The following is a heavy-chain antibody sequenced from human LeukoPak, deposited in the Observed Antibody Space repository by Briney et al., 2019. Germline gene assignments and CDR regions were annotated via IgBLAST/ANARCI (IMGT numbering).Heavy chain of an antibody. CDR2: IYYSGST. CDR3: ARVRQLAGGRWFDP. J-gene: IGHJ5*02. Sequence: SQTLSLTCTVSGGSISSGGYYWSWIRQHPGKGLEWIGYIYYSGSTYYSPSLKSRVTISVDTSKNQFSLKLSSVTAADTAVYYCARVRQLAGGRWFDPWGQGTLVTVSS. CDR1: GGSISSGGYY. V-gene: IGHV4-31*03. D-gene: IGHD6-6*01.